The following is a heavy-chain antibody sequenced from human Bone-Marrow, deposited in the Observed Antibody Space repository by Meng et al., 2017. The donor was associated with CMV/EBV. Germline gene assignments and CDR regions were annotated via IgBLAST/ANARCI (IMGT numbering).Heavy chain of an antibody. CDR2: ISGSGGST. V-gene: IGHV3-23*01. J-gene: IGHJ4*02. D-gene: IGHD3-10*01. CDR1: GFTFSNYA. CDR3: AKGLRDLTRIPSYFDY. Sequence: SGFTFSNYAMSWVRQAPGKGLEWVSIISGSGGSTYYTDSVKGRLTISRDNSKNTLYLQMNSLRAEDTAVYYCAKGLRDLTRIPSYFDYWGQGTLVTISS.